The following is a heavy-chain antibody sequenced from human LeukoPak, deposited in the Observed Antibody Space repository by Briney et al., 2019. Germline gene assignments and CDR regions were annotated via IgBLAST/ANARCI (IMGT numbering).Heavy chain of an antibody. CDR2: FDPEDGET. V-gene: IGHV1-24*01. CDR1: GYTLTELS. D-gene: IGHD3-22*01. Sequence: ASVKVSCKVSGYTLTELSMHWVRQAPGKGLEWMGGFDPEDGETIYAQKFQGRVTMTEDTSTDTAYMELSSLRSEDTAVYYCARFAYYYDSSGYYSPYFDYWGQGTLVTVSS. CDR3: ARFAYYYDSSGYYSPYFDY. J-gene: IGHJ4*02.